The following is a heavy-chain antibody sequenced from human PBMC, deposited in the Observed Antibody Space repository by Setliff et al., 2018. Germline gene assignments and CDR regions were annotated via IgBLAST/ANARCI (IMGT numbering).Heavy chain of an antibody. D-gene: IGHD1-1*01. V-gene: IGHV1-24*01. J-gene: IGHJ6*02. CDR1: GYTFTNYN. Sequence: ASVKVSCKASGYTFTNYNMHWVRQAPGKGLEWMGGFDPEDGETIYAQKFQGRVTMTEDTSTDTAYMELSSLRSEDTAVYYCATFLPRRPTMRYGMDVWGQGTTVTVSS. CDR3: ATFLPRRPTMRYGMDV. CDR2: FDPEDGET.